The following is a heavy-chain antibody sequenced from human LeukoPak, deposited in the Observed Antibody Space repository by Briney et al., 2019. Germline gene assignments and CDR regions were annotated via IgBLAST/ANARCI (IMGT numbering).Heavy chain of an antibody. J-gene: IGHJ4*02. CDR2: IYYSGGT. CDR3: ARVDDWNALEY. V-gene: IGHV4-59*01. D-gene: IGHD1-1*01. CDR1: GVSLKSYY. Sequence: SETLSLTCTVSGVSLKSYYWSWLRQPPGKPLEWIGYIYYSGGTNYNPSLKSRVTISVDTSKNQFSLKLRSVTAADTALYYCARVDDWNALEYWGQGTPVTVSS.